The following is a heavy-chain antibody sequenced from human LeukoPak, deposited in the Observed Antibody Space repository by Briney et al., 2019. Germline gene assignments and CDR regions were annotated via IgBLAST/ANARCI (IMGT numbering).Heavy chain of an antibody. D-gene: IGHD3-3*01. CDR2: INPSGGST. J-gene: IGHJ6*03. CDR3: ARDAGGTIFGVVSHYYYYMDV. CDR1: GYTFTTYY. Sequence: ASVKVSCKASGYTFTTYYIHWVRQAPGQGLEWMGIINPSGGSTNYAQKFQGRVTITADESTSTAYMELSSLRSEDTAVYYCARDAGGTIFGVVSHYYYYMDVWGKGTTVTVSS. V-gene: IGHV1-46*01.